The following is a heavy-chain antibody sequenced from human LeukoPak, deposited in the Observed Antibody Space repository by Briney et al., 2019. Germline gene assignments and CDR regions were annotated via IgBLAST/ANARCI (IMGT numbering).Heavy chain of an antibody. D-gene: IGHD5-18*01. J-gene: IGHJ4*02. CDR1: GFTFSGYW. Sequence: PGGSLRISCAASGFTFSGYWMSWVRQAPGKGLEWVANIKQNGSETFYADSVRGRFTISRDNAKNSQYLQMNSLRVEDTAVYYCARWANSIDYWGQGALVTVSS. CDR3: ARWANSIDY. CDR2: IKQNGSET. V-gene: IGHV3-7*01.